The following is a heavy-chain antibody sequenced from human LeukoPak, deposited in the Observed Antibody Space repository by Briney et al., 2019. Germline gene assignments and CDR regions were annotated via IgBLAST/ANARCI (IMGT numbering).Heavy chain of an antibody. CDR2: IIPIFGTA. V-gene: IGHV1-69*13. D-gene: IGHD3-22*01. J-gene: IGHJ4*02. Sequence: SVKVSCKASGGTFSSYAISWVRQAPGQGLEWMGGIIPIFGTANYAQKFQGRVTITADESTSTAYMELSSLRSEDTAVYYCARVGNRPYYYDSSGYSPFDYWGQGTLVTVSS. CDR1: GGTFSSYA. CDR3: ARVGNRPYYYDSSGYSPFDY.